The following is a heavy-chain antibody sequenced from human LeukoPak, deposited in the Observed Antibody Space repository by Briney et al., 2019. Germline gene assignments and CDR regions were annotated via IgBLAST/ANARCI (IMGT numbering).Heavy chain of an antibody. Sequence: PGGSLRLSCAASGFTFRRYGMSWVRQAPGKGLEWVSAISGSGGSTYYGDSVKGRFTISRDNAKNSLYLQMNSLRAEDTAVYYCARDKYSTVAATRAALPDYWGQGTLVTVSS. CDR3: ARDKYSTVAATRAALPDY. J-gene: IGHJ4*02. V-gene: IGHV3-23*01. CDR1: GFTFRRYG. D-gene: IGHD2-15*01. CDR2: ISGSGGST.